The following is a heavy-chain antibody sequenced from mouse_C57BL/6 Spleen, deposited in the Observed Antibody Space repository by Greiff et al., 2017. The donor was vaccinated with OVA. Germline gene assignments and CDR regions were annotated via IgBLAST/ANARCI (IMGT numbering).Heavy chain of an antibody. Sequence: QVQLQQPGAELVRPGSSVKLSCKASGYTFTSYWMHWVKQRPIQGLEWIGNIDPSDSETHYNQQFKDKATLTVDKSSSTAYMQLSSLTSEDSAVYYCAREGVTMIKRYFDYWGQGTTLTVSS. CDR1: GYTFTSYW. V-gene: IGHV1-52*01. J-gene: IGHJ2*01. CDR2: IDPSDSET. D-gene: IGHD2-4*01. CDR3: AREGVTMIKRYFDY.